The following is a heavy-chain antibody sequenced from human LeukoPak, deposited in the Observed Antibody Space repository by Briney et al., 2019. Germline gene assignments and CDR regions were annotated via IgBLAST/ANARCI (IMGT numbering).Heavy chain of an antibody. CDR3: ARGPQQWLHAFDI. V-gene: IGHV1-69*05. J-gene: IGHJ3*02. CDR1: GGTFSSYA. CDR2: IIPIFGTA. Sequence: GASVKVSCKASGGTFSSYAISWVRQAPGQGLEWMGRIIPIFGTANYARKFQGRVTITTDESTSTAYMELSSLRSEDTAVYYCARGPQQWLHAFDIWGQGTMVTVSS. D-gene: IGHD6-19*01.